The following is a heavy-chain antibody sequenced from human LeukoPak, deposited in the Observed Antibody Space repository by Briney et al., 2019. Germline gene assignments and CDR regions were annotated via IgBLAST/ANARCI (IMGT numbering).Heavy chain of an antibody. V-gene: IGHV4-61*02. CDR1: GGSISSGSYS. D-gene: IGHD5-18*01. CDR3: ASDLAYSYQN. J-gene: IGHJ4*02. CDR2: IYTSGST. Sequence: SETLSLTCTVSGGSISSGSYSWNWIRQPAGKGLEWIGRIYTSGSTNYNPSLKSRVTMSVDTSKNQFSLKLSSVTAADTAVYYCASDLAYSYQNWGQGTLVTVSS.